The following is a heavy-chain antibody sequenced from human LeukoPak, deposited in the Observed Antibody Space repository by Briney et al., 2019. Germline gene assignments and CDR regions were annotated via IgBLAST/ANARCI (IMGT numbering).Heavy chain of an antibody. V-gene: IGHV4-59*01. CDR3: ARGVYSSSWGDYYYYGMDV. J-gene: IGHJ6*02. D-gene: IGHD6-13*01. CDR1: GGSISSYY. CDR2: IYYSGST. Sequence: SETLSLTCTVSGGSISSYYWSWIRQPPGKGLEWIGYIYYSGSTNYNPSLKSLVTISVDTSKNQFSLKLSSVTAADTAVYYCARGVYSSSWGDYYYYGMDVWGQGTTVTVSS.